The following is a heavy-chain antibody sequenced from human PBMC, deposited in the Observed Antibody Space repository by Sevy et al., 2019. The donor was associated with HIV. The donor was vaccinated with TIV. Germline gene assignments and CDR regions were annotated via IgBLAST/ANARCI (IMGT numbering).Heavy chain of an antibody. CDR2: ISSSSTI. Sequence: GGSLRLSCAASGFTFSSYSMNWVRQAPGKGLEWVSYISSSSTIYYADSVKGGFTISRDNAKNSLYLQVNSLRDEDTAVYYCARVAQYSSSSPDYWGQGTLVTVSS. D-gene: IGHD6-13*01. CDR1: GFTFSSYS. J-gene: IGHJ4*02. CDR3: ARVAQYSSSSPDY. V-gene: IGHV3-48*02.